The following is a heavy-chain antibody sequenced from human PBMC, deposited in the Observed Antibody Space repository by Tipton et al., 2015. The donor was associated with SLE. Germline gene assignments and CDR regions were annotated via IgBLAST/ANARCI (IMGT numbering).Heavy chain of an antibody. Sequence: TLSLTCTVSGGSISSYYWSWIRQPPGKGLEWIGYIYYSGSTNYNPSLKSRVTISVDTSKNQFSLKLSSVTAAETAVYYCARDLAARGGHYFDYWGQGTLVTVSS. J-gene: IGHJ4*02. D-gene: IGHD6-6*01. CDR2: IYYSGST. CDR1: GGSISSYY. V-gene: IGHV4-59*01. CDR3: ARDLAARGGHYFDY.